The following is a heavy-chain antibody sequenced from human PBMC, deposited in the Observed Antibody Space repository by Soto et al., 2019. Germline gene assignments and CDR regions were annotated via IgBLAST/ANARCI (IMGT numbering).Heavy chain of an antibody. V-gene: IGHV6-1*01. CDR2: TYYRSKWYN. Sequence: QVQLQPSGPELVKPSQTLSLTCAISGDSVSSNSAAWNWIRQSTSRGLEWRTRTYYRSKWYNGYAVSVKSRLTINPHTSKNHFSLQLNSVTPEDTAVYYCPRETKDAFDIWGQGTMVTVSS. CDR1: GDSVSSNSAA. CDR3: PRETKDAFDI. J-gene: IGHJ3*02.